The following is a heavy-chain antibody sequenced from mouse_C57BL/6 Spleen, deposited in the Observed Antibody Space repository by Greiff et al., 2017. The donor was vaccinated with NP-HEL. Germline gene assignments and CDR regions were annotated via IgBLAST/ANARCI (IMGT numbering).Heavy chain of an antibody. CDR2: IDPSDSYT. V-gene: IGHV1-69*01. CDR1: GYTFTSYW. Sequence: QVQLQQPGAELVMPGASVKLSCKASGYTFTSYWMHWVKQRPGQGLEWIGEIDPSDSYTNYNQKLKGKFTLTVDNATSTAYMQLSSLTSEDSAVYYCARSGSNFKAWFAYWGKGTLVTVSA. CDR3: ARSGSNFKAWFAY. J-gene: IGHJ3*01. D-gene: IGHD2-5*01.